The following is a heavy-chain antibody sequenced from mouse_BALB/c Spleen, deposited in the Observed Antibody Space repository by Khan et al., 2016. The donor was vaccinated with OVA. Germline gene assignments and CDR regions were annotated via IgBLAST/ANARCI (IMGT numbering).Heavy chain of an antibody. Sequence: VQLQQSGAELVKPGASVKLSCTASGFNIKDTYMHWVKQRPEQGLEWIGRIDPANGNTKYDPKFPGKATITADTSSNTASLQLRRLTSEATAVYYCARIKEWGQGTTLTVSS. V-gene: IGHV14-3*02. CDR3: ARIKE. J-gene: IGHJ2*01. CDR1: GFNIKDTY. CDR2: IDPANGNT. D-gene: IGHD1-3*01.